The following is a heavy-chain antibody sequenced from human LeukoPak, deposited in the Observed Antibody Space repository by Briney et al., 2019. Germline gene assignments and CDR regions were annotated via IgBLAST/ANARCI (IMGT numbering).Heavy chain of an antibody. V-gene: IGHV3-7*01. CDR2: IKQDGSEK. CDR1: GFTFSSYW. Sequence: PGGSLRLSCAASGFTFSSYWMSWVRQAPGKGLEWVANIKQDGSEKYYVDSVKGRFTISRDNAKNSLYLQMNSLRAEDTAVYYCARDAVVAVPGMYYFDYWGQGTLVTVSS. D-gene: IGHD6-19*01. CDR3: ARDAVVAVPGMYYFDY. J-gene: IGHJ4*02.